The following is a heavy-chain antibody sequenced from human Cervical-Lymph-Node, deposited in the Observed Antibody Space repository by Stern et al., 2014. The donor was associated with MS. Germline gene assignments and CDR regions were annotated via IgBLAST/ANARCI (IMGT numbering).Heavy chain of an antibody. J-gene: IGHJ5*02. CDR3: AARANYYDSPGDWFDP. D-gene: IGHD3-22*01. CDR1: GFTFTSSA. Sequence: QLGQSGPEVKKPGTSVKVSCKASGFTFTSSAVQWVRQARGQRLEWIGWIVVGSGSTHYAQKFQERVTITRDMSTSTAYMELSSLRSEDTAVYYCAARANYYDSPGDWFDPWGQGTLVTVSS. CDR2: IVVGSGST. V-gene: IGHV1-58*01.